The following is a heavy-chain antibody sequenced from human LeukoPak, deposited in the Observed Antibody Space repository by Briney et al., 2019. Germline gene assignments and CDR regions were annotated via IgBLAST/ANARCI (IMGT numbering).Heavy chain of an antibody. J-gene: IGHJ4*02. D-gene: IGHD3-10*01. Sequence: GGSLRLSCAASGFTVSSNYMSWVRQAPGKGLEWVSVTYSGGSTYYADSVKGRFTISRDNSKNTLYLQMNSLRAEDTAVYYCASMVRGVIDYWGQGTLVTVSS. CDR3: ASMVRGVIDY. CDR2: TYSGGST. V-gene: IGHV3-66*02. CDR1: GFTVSSNY.